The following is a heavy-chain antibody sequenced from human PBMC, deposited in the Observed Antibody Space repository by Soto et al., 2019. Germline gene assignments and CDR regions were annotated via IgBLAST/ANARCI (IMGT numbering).Heavy chain of an antibody. J-gene: IGHJ4*01. CDR1: GYTFTYYW. Sequence: LGESLKISCEGSGYTFTYYWIGWVRQMPGKGLEWMGVTYPFDSDTRYSPSFQGRVTISAVQSTNTAYLELSRLQASDTAIYYCGRHCGGATTGIDYWGQGTLVTVSS. CDR2: TYPFDSDT. V-gene: IGHV5-51*01. D-gene: IGHD1-26*01. CDR3: GRHCGGATTGIDY.